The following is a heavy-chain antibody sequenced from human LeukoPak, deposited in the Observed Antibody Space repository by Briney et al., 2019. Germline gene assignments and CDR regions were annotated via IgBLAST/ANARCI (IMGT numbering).Heavy chain of an antibody. CDR1: GFTFSSYA. CDR3: ASSAGALIDC. D-gene: IGHD6-19*01. J-gene: IGHJ4*02. CDR2: ISYDGSNK. V-gene: IGHV3-30*04. Sequence: QPGRSLRLSCAASGFTFSSYAIHWVRQAPGKGLEWVAVISYDGSNKYYADSVKGRFTISRDNSKNTLYLQMNSLRAEDTAVYYCASSAGALIDCWGQGTLVIVSS.